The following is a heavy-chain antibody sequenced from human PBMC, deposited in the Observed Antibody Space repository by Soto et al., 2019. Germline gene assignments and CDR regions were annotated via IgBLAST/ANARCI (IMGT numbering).Heavy chain of an antibody. D-gene: IGHD3-3*01. V-gene: IGHV1-69*12. CDR1: GGTFSSYA. J-gene: IGHJ6*02. CDR3: ARDYDFWSGYGPNGMDV. CDR2: IIPIFGTA. Sequence: QVQLVQSRAEVKKPGSSVKVSCKASGGTFSSYAISWVRLAPGQGLEWMGGIIPIFGTANYAQKFQGRVTITADESTSTAYMELSSLRSEDTAVYYCARDYDFWSGYGPNGMDVWGQGTTVTVSS.